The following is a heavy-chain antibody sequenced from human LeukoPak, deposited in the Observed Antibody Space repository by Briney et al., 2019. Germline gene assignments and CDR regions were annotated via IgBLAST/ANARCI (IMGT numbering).Heavy chain of an antibody. Sequence: SQTLSLTCTVSGGSLSSGGYYWSWIRQPPGKGLEWIGYIYHSGSTYYNPSLKSRVTISVDRSKNQFSLKLSSVTAADTAVYYCARDFGTPLSRRRGDYYYMDVWGKGTTVTVSS. J-gene: IGHJ6*03. CDR1: GGSLSSGGYY. CDR3: ARDFGTPLSRRRGDYYYMDV. V-gene: IGHV4-30-2*01. D-gene: IGHD2-15*01. CDR2: IYHSGST.